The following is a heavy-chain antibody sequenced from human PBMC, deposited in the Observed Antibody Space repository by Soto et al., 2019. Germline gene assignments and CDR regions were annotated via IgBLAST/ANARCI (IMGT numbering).Heavy chain of an antibody. CDR3: ARAVGRWNNYYYYYDMDV. J-gene: IGHJ6*02. D-gene: IGHD1-1*01. Sequence: GGSLRLACAASGFTFSSYSMNWVRQAPGKGLEWVSSISSSSSYIYYADSVKGRFTISRDNAKNSLYLQMNSLRAEDTAVYYCARAVGRWNNYYYYYDMDVWGQGTTVTVSS. V-gene: IGHV3-21*01. CDR1: GFTFSSYS. CDR2: ISSSSSYI.